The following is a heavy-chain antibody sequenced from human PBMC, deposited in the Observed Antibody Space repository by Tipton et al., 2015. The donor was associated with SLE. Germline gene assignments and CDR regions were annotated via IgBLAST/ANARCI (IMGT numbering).Heavy chain of an antibody. J-gene: IGHJ4*02. CDR1: GYSISSGFH. CDR2: IYHSGTS. Sequence: PGLVKPSETLSLICAVSGYSISSGFHWGWIRQPPGTGLEWIGSIYHSGTSYYNPSLKSRVTISVDTSKNQFSLKLSSVTAADTAVYYCASVAWELASFDYWGQETLVTVSS. D-gene: IGHD1-26*01. V-gene: IGHV4-38-2*01. CDR3: ASVAWELASFDY.